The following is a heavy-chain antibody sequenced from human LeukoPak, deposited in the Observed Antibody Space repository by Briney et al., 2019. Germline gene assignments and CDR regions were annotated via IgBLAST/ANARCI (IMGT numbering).Heavy chain of an antibody. CDR1: GYTFTGYY. D-gene: IGHD3-22*01. CDR2: INPNSGGT. CDR3: ARGYYYDSSGYSFDY. V-gene: IGHV1-2*02. J-gene: IGHJ4*02. Sequence: ASVKVSCKASGYTFTGYYMHWVRQAPGQGLEWMGWINPNSGGTNYAQKFQGRVTMTGDTSISTAYMELSRLRSDDTAVYYCARGYYYDSSGYSFDYWGQGTLVTVSS.